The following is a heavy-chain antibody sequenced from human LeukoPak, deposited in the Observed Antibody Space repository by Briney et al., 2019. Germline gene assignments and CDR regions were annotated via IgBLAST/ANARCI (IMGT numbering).Heavy chain of an antibody. CDR2: IYDSGST. J-gene: IGHJ3*02. CDR1: GNSISNNN. Sequence: SETLSLTCSVSGNSISNNNWGWIRQPPGKGLEWIGYIYDSGSTSYNPSLKSRVTISVDTSKNQFSLKLSSVTAADTAVYYCARAAGTYYDFWSGYYVSESFDIWGQGTMVTVSS. CDR3: ARAAGTYYDFWSGYYVSESFDI. D-gene: IGHD3-3*01. V-gene: IGHV4-59*12.